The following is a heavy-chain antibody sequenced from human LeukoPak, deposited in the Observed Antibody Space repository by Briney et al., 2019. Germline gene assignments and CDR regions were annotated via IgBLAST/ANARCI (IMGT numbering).Heavy chain of an antibody. J-gene: IGHJ2*01. CDR1: GGTFSSYA. CDR3: ARSDIVVVVAATGYWYFDL. Sequence: SVKVSCKASGGTFSSYAISWVRQAPGQGLEWMGGIIPIFGTANYAQKFQGRVTITADESTSTAYMELSSLRSEDTAVYYCARSDIVVVVAATGYWYFDLWGLRTLVTVSS. V-gene: IGHV1-69*13. CDR2: IIPIFGTA. D-gene: IGHD2-15*01.